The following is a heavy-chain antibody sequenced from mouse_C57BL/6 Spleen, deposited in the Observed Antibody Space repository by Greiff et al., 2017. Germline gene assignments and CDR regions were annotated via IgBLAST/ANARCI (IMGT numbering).Heavy chain of an antibody. CDR3: ARWGYSNYSSH. D-gene: IGHD2-5*01. CDR2: IDPSDSET. J-gene: IGHJ2*01. Sequence: QVQLQQPGAELVRPGSSVKLSCKASGYTFTSYWMHWVKQRPIQGLEWIGNIDPSDSETHYNQKFKDKATLTVDKSSSTAYMQLSSLTSEDSAVYYCARWGYSNYSSHWGQGTTLTVSS. CDR1: GYTFTSYW. V-gene: IGHV1-52*01.